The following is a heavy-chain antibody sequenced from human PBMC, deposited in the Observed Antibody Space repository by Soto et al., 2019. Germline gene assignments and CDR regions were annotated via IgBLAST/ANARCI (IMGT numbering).Heavy chain of an antibody. CDR3: ETDPASLQAAGSSYGVDV. J-gene: IGHJ6*02. Sequence: PVKRSCKASGYSFASYGISCGRQSTRQGLEWVAWISGYTGDTHYAEKGQDRVSLTTDTTTNTLYMDLRSLHSADKALYSYETDPASLQAAGSSYGVDVWGQGTSVTVSS. CDR2: ISGYTGDT. CDR1: GYSFASYG. V-gene: IGHV1-18*01. D-gene: IGHD6-13*01.